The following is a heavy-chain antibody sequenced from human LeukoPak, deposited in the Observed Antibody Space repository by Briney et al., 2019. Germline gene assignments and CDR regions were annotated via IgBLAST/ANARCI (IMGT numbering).Heavy chain of an antibody. V-gene: IGHV1-69*04. Sequence: GASVKVSCKASGGTFSSYAISWVRQAPGQGLKWMGRIIPIFGIANYAQKFQGRVTITADKSTSTAYMELSSLRSEDTAVYYCASERDQPLLRYYYYYYGMDVWGQGTTVTVSS. CDR1: GGTFSSYA. CDR3: ASERDQPLLRYYYYYYGMDV. CDR2: IIPIFGIA. D-gene: IGHD2-2*01. J-gene: IGHJ6*02.